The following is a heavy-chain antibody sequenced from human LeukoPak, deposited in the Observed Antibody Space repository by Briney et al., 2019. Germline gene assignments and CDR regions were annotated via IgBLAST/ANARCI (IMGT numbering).Heavy chain of an antibody. V-gene: IGHV3-23*01. CDR3: ARPIAAAGTPPYYYYYMDV. Sequence: GGSLRLSCAASGLTFSDYALGWVRQAPGRGLEWVATLSGSGAGTYYSDSVQGRFTISRDNSKRTLFLQMNSLRAEDTAVHYCARPIAAAGTPPYYYYYMDVWGKGTTVTVSS. CDR1: GLTFSDYA. CDR2: LSGSGAGT. D-gene: IGHD6-13*01. J-gene: IGHJ6*03.